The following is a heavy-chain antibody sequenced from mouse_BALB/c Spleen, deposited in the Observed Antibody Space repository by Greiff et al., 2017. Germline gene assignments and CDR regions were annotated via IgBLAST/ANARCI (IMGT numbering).Heavy chain of an antibody. CDR1: GFNIKDTY. CDR2: IDPANGNT. V-gene: IGHV14-3*02. D-gene: IGHD1-1*01. Sequence: EVQLQQSGAEPVKPGASVKLSCTASGFNIKDTYMHWVKQRPEQGLEWIGRIDPANGNTKYDPKFQGKATITADTSSNTAYLQLSSLTSEDTAVYYCAPITTVVADFDYWGQGTTLTVSS. J-gene: IGHJ2*01. CDR3: APITTVVADFDY.